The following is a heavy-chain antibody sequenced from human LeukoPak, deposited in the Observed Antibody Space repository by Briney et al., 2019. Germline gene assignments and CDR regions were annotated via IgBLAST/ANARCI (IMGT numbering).Heavy chain of an antibody. J-gene: IGHJ5*02. CDR1: GYTFTSYG. CDR3: ATNILVRDIINWFDP. CDR2: IKPNSGGT. D-gene: IGHD3-10*01. V-gene: IGHV1-2*02. Sequence: GASVKVSCKASGYTFTSYGISWVRQAPGQGLEWMGWIKPNSGGTRSAQKFQGRVTMTRDTSISTAYVELSSLKYDDTAVYYCATNILVRDIINWFDPWGQGTLVTVSS.